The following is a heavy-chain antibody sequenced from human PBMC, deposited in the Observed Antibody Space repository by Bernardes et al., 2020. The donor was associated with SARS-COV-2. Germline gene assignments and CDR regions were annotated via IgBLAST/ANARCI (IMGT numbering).Heavy chain of an antibody. J-gene: IGHJ6*02. V-gene: IGHV1-24*01. CDR2: FDPEDGET. Sequence: ASVKVSCKVSGYTLTELSMHWVRQAPGKGLEWMGGFDPEDGETIYAQKFQGRVTMTEDTSTDTAYMELSSLRSEDTAVYYCATAIAVASTFVSYYYYYGMDVWGQGTTVTVSS. D-gene: IGHD6-19*01. CDR1: GYTLTELS. CDR3: ATAIAVASTFVSYYYYYGMDV.